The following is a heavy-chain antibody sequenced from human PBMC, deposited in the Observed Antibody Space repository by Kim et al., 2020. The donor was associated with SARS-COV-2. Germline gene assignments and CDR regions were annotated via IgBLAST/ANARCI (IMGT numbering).Heavy chain of an antibody. V-gene: IGHV4-34*01. CDR2: T. J-gene: IGHJ6*02. Sequence: TNFSPSLKSRVTISVDTSKIQFSLKLSSVTAADTAVYYCARGRIRYGMDVWGQGTTVTVSS. CDR3: ARGRIRYGMDV.